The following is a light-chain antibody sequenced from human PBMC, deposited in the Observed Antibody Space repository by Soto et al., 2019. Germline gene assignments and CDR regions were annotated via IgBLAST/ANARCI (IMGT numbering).Light chain of an antibody. V-gene: IGKV1-39*01. J-gene: IGKJ2*01. CDR1: QSISSY. Sequence: DIQMTQSPSSLSASVGDRVTITCRASQSISSYLNWYQQKPGKAPKLLIYAASSLQSGVPSRFSGSGSGTDCTLTISSLQPEDFATYYCQQSYSTPLTFGRGTKLEIK. CDR2: AAS. CDR3: QQSYSTPLT.